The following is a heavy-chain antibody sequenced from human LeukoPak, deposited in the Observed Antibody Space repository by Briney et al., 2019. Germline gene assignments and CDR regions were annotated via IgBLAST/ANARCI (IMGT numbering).Heavy chain of an antibody. V-gene: IGHV4-34*01. CDR2: ISHSGST. D-gene: IGHD1-14*01. CDR3: ARDLKPPWFDP. J-gene: IGHJ5*02. CDR1: GGSFSGYY. Sequence: SETLSLTCAVYGGSFSGYYWSWIRQPPGKGLEWIGEISHSGSTNYNPSLKSRVTISVDTSKNQFSLKLSSVTAADTAVYYCARDLKPPWFDPWGQGNLVTVSS.